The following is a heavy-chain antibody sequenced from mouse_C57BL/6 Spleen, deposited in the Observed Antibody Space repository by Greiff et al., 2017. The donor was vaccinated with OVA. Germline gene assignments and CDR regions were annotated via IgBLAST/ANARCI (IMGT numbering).Heavy chain of an antibody. CDR1: GFTFSSYG. CDR3: ARHRDYYGSSYRYFDV. J-gene: IGHJ1*03. D-gene: IGHD1-1*01. CDR2: ISSGGSYN. Sequence: EVKLVESGGDLVKPGGSLKLSCAASGFTFSSYGMSWVRQTPDKRLEWVATISSGGSYNYYPDSVKGRFTISRDNAKNTLYLQMSSLKSEDTAMYYCARHRDYYGSSYRYFDVWGTGTTVTVSS. V-gene: IGHV5-6*01.